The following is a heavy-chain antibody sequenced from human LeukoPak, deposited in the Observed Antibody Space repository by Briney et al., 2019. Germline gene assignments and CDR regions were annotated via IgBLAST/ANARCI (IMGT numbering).Heavy chain of an antibody. V-gene: IGHV4-59*01. Sequence: SETLSLTCTISGGSISSYYWNWIRQSPGKGLEWIGHIHYSGSTHYNPSLQSRVSISIDTSKNHFSLKLRSVTAVDTAVYYCARWGHFDTSGYFVVDYWGQGTLVTVSS. CDR1: GGSISSYY. CDR3: ARWGHFDTSGYFVVDY. CDR2: IHYSGST. D-gene: IGHD3-22*01. J-gene: IGHJ4*02.